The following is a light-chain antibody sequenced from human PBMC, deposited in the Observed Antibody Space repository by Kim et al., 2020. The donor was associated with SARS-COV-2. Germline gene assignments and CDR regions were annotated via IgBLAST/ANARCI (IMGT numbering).Light chain of an antibody. CDR3: YSAADNNWL. V-gene: IGLV3-27*01. CDR1: VLAKSN. CDR2: KDS. J-gene: IGLJ3*02. Sequence: SVSPGQAARITCSGDVLAKSNARWFQQKPGQAPLLVIYKDSKRPSGIPERFSGSSSGTTVTLTISGAQVEDEADYYCYSAADNNWLFGGGTQLTVL.